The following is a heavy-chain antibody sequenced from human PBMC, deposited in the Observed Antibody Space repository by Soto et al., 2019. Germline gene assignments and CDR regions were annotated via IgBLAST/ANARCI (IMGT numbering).Heavy chain of an antibody. J-gene: IGHJ6*02. D-gene: IGHD5-18*01. CDR2: ISAYNGNT. CDR1: GYTFTSYG. CDR3: ARDRIQLWPNPKGMDV. Sequence: ASVKASCKASGYTFTSYGISWVRQPPGQGLEWMGCISAYNGNTNYAQKLQGIVTMTTDPSTSTAYMELRSLRADNTAVYYCARDRIQLWPNPKGMDVWGQGTTVTVSS. V-gene: IGHV1-18*01.